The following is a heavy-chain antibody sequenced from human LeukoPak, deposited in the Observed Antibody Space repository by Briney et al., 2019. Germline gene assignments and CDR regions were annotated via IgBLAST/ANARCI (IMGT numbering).Heavy chain of an antibody. V-gene: IGHV3-23*01. CDR2: IRGSGDTT. CDR1: GFTFSSYA. CDR3: TTREALQIH. Sequence: PGGSLRLSCAASGFTFSSYAMSWVRQAPGKGLEWVSAIRGSGDTTFYADSVKGRFTISRDNSKNTLYLQMNGLRAEDTAVYYCTTREALQIHWGQGTLVTVSS. J-gene: IGHJ4*02.